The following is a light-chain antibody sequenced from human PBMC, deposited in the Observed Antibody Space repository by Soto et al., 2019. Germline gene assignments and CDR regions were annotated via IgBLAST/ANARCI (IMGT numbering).Light chain of an antibody. CDR1: QTISNW. J-gene: IGKJ1*01. Sequence: DIQMTQSPSTLSAYVGDRVTITCRASQTISNWLAWYQQKPGKAPKLLIYRESSLESGVPSRFSGSGSGKEFTLTISSLQPDDFATYYCQQYTNYRTFGQGTRVEIK. V-gene: IGKV1-5*03. CDR2: RES. CDR3: QQYTNYRT.